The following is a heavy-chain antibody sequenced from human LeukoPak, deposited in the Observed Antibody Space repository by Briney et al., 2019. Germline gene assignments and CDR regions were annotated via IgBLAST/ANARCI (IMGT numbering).Heavy chain of an antibody. CDR3: ARDWGRYCSGGSCYPFDY. CDR1: GFTFSSYA. CDR2: ISYDGSNK. D-gene: IGHD2-15*01. V-gene: IGHV3-30-3*01. Sequence: GGSLRLSCAASGFTFSSYAMHWVRQAPGKGLEWVAVISYDGSNKYCADSVKGRFTISRDNSKNTLYLQMNSLRAEDTAVYYCARDWGRYCSGGSCYPFDYWGQGTLVTVSS. J-gene: IGHJ4*02.